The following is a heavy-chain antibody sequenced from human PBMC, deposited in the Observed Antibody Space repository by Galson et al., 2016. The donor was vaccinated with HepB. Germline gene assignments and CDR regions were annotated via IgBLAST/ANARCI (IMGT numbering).Heavy chain of an antibody. CDR3: TRGYMQNGMNV. CDR2: TYYRSKWFN. Sequence: CAISGDSVTSDNTCWNWIRQSPSRGLEWLERTYYRSKWFNDYADSVKSRITVTSDTSRNQFSLQLDSVTPDDTATYFCTRGYMQNGMNVWGRGTLLTVSS. D-gene: IGHD5-24*01. V-gene: IGHV6-1*01. CDR1: GDSVTSDNTC. J-gene: IGHJ4*02.